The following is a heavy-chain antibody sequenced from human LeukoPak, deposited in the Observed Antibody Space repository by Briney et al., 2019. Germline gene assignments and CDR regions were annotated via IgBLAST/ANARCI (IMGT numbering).Heavy chain of an antibody. Sequence: ASVKVSCKASGYAFTGYYIHWVRQAPGQGLEWMERINPNSGGTNYAQNFQGRVTMTRDTSISTAYMELSRLRSDDTAVYYCARETMIDYYYYYGMDVWGQGTTVTVSS. CDR3: ARETMIDYYYYYGMDV. J-gene: IGHJ6*02. V-gene: IGHV1-2*06. D-gene: IGHD2-21*01. CDR2: INPNSGGT. CDR1: GYAFTGYY.